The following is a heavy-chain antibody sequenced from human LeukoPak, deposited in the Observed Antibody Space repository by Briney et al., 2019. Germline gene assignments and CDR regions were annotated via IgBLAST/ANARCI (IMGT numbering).Heavy chain of an antibody. J-gene: IGHJ1*01. CDR1: GFTFSSYA. V-gene: IGHV3-23*01. Sequence: GGSLRLSCAASGFTFSSYAMSWVRQAPGKGLEWVSAISGSGGSTYYADSVKGRFTISRDNSKNTLYLQMNSLRAEDTAVYYCAKGPLYYDSSGTPGHGAQAPLVTVPS. CDR3: AKGPLYYDSSGTPGH. D-gene: IGHD3-22*01. CDR2: ISGSGGST.